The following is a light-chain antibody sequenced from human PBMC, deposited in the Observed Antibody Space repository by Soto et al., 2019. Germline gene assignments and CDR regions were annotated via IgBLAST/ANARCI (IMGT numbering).Light chain of an antibody. V-gene: IGLV2-14*01. CDR1: SNDVGGYDY. J-gene: IGLJ1*01. CDR3: SSYTSSSTTLYV. Sequence: QSALTQPASVSGSPGQSITISCTGTSNDVGGYDYVSWYQQHPGKAPKLMIYDVSSRPSGVSNHFSGSKSGNTASLTISGLQAEYEADYYCSSYTSSSTTLYVFGTGTKLTVL. CDR2: DVS.